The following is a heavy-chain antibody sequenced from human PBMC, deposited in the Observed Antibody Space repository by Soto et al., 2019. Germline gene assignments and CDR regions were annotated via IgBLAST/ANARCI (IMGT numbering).Heavy chain of an antibody. CDR2: INPNSGGT. J-gene: IGHJ5*02. V-gene: IGHV1-2*04. CDR1: GYTFTGYY. CDR3: ARFQGWLVPGVNWFDP. Sequence: APVKVSCKASGYTFTGYYMHWVRQAPGQGLEWMGWINPNSGGTNYAQKFQGWVTISVDTSKNQFSLKLSSVTAADTAVYYCARFQGWLVPGVNWFDPWGRGTLVTVSS. D-gene: IGHD6-19*01.